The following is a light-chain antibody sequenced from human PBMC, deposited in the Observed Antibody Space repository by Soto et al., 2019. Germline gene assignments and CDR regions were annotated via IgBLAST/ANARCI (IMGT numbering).Light chain of an antibody. CDR3: SSYGGRYTVV. J-gene: IGLJ2*01. V-gene: IGLV2-11*01. CDR1: SSDVGGYHY. CDR2: DVA. Sequence: QSALTQPRSVSGSPGQSVTISCTGTSSDVGGYHYVSWYQHHPGKAPKLMIYDVARRPSGVPDRFSGSKSGNTASLTISGLQAEDEADYYCSSYGGRYTVVFGGGTKLTVL.